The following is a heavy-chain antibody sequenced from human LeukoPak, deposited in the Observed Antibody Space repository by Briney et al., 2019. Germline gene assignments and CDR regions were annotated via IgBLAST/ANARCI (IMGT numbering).Heavy chain of an antibody. J-gene: IGHJ4*02. D-gene: IGHD1-26*01. CDR1: GYSITSYW. CDR2: IYPSDSDT. Sequence: ASVKISCKGSGYSITSYWIAWVRQMPGKGLEWVGIIYPSDSDTRYSPSFQGQVTISVDKSISSAYLQWSSLKASDTAMYYCVRREDEGSLNYWGQGTLVTVSS. CDR3: VRREDEGSLNY. V-gene: IGHV5-51*01.